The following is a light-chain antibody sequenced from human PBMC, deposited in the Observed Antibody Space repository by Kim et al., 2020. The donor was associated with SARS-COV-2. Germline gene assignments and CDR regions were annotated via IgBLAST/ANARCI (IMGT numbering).Light chain of an antibody. CDR1: SSNIGTDY. CDR3: AAWDDSLSVLL. V-gene: IGLV1-47*01. Sequence: GRRVTISCSGSSSNIGTDYVYWYQQLPGTAPKLLIYRNNQRPSGVPDRFSGSKSGTSASLAISGLRSEDEADDYCAAWDDSLSVLLFGGGTQLTVL. CDR2: RNN. J-gene: IGLJ2*01.